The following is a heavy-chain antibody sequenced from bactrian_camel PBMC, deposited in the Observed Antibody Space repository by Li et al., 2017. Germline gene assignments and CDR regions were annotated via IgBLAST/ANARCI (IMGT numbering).Heavy chain of an antibody. D-gene: IGHD4*01. CDR3: AADGHPPCYSDYDDFGY. V-gene: IGHV3S40*01. CDR1: GYTVSRNC. Sequence: VQLVESGGGLVQPGGPLRLSCTASGYTVSRNCMGWFRQAPGKEREGVAGTDRAGRGTYYAASVKGRFTISQDNAKNTVYLQMNSLKPEDTGVYYCAADGHPPCYSDYDDFGYRGQGTQVTVS. J-gene: IGHJ6*01. CDR2: TDRAGRGT.